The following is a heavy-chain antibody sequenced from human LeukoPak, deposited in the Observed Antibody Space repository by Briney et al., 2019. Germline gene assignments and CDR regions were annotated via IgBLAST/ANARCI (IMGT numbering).Heavy chain of an antibody. Sequence: GASAKVSCKASGYTFTGYYMHWVRQAPGQGLEWMGWINPNSGGTNYAQKFQGRVTMTRDTSISTAYMELSRLRSDDTAVYYCARVRIWAAAGYYYMDVWGKGTTVTVSS. CDR2: INPNSGGT. CDR3: ARVRIWAAAGYYYMDV. J-gene: IGHJ6*03. CDR1: GYTFTGYY. D-gene: IGHD6-13*01. V-gene: IGHV1-2*02.